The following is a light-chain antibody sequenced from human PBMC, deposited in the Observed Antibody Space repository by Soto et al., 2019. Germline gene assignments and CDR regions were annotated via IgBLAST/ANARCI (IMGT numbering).Light chain of an antibody. CDR1: QGISSY. Sequence: DIQLTQSPSFLSASVGDRVTITCRASQGISSYVAWYQQKPGKAPKLLIYAASTLQSGVPSRFSGSGSGTEFTLTISSLQPEDFATSYCQQLNSYPPWTFGQGTKVEIK. V-gene: IGKV1-9*01. CDR2: AAS. CDR3: QQLNSYPPWT. J-gene: IGKJ1*01.